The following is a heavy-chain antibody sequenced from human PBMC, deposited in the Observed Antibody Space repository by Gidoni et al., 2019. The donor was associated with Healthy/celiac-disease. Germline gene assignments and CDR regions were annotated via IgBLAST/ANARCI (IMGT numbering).Heavy chain of an antibody. Sequence: EVQLVESGGGLVPPGRSLRLSCAASGFNFDDYAMHWVRQAPGKGLELVSGISWNSGSIGYADSVKGRFTISRDNAKNSLYLQMNSLRAEDTALYYCAKDSHSIVGAAQFDYWGQGTLVTVSS. CDR1: GFNFDDYA. V-gene: IGHV3-9*01. CDR3: AKDSHSIVGAAQFDY. CDR2: ISWNSGSI. D-gene: IGHD1-26*01. J-gene: IGHJ4*02.